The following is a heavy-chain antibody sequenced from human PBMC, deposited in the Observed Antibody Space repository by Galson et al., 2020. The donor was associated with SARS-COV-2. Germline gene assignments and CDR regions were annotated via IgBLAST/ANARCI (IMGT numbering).Heavy chain of an antibody. CDR1: GFTFSSYS. CDR3: ARESENSSGWYLSYYYYGMDV. J-gene: IGHJ6*02. Sequence: GGSLRLSCAASGFTFSSYSMNWVRQAPGKGLEWVSSISSSSSYIYYADSVKGRFTISRDNAKNSLYLQMNSLRAEDTAVYYCARESENSSGWYLSYYYYGMDVWGQGTTVTVSS. V-gene: IGHV3-21*01. D-gene: IGHD6-19*01. CDR2: ISSSSSYI.